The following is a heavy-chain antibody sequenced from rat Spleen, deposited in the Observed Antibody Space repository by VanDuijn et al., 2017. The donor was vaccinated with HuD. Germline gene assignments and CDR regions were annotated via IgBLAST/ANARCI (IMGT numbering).Heavy chain of an antibody. V-gene: IGHV3-3*01. D-gene: IGHD2-1*01. CDR2: INSEGST. J-gene: IGHJ3*01. CDR1: GYSITSGYG. Sequence: EVQLQESGPGLVKPSQSLSLTCSVTGYSITSGYGWNWIRKFPGNKLEWMGFINSEGSTKYNPPLKSQISITRDTSKNRFFLHLNSVTAEDTATYYCARSLDTYGWCAYWGQGTLVTVSS. CDR3: ARSLDTYGWCAY.